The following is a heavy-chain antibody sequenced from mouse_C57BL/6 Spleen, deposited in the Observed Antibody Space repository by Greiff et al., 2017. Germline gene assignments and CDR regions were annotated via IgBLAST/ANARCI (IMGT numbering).Heavy chain of an antibody. Sequence: QVQLQQSGAELVKPGASVKISCKASGYAFSSYWMNWVKQRPGKGLEWIGQIYPGDGDTNYNGKFKSKATLTVDKPSSTAYMQLSSLTSEDSAVYYCARDGSSYHWYFDVWGTGTTVTVSS. CDR2: IYPGDGDT. J-gene: IGHJ1*03. CDR3: ARDGSSYHWYFDV. CDR1: GYAFSSYW. V-gene: IGHV1-80*01. D-gene: IGHD1-1*01.